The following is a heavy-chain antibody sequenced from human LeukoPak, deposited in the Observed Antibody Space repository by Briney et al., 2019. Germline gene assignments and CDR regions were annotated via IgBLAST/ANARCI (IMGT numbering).Heavy chain of an antibody. CDR2: INTGTDDS. Sequence: RASVKVSCKASGYTFTSYAMHWVRQAPGQRLEWMGWINTGTDDSKYSQKFQGRVTITRDTSARIVYMELSSLIFEDTAVYYCARGSAWYVAYWGQGTLVTVSS. CDR3: ARGSAWYVAY. D-gene: IGHD6-19*01. J-gene: IGHJ4*02. V-gene: IGHV1-3*04. CDR1: GYTFTSYA.